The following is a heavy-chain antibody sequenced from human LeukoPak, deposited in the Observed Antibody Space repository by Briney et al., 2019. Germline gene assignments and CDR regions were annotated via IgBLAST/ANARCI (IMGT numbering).Heavy chain of an antibody. Sequence: GGSLRLSCAASGFTFSSYWMSWVRQAPGKGLEWVANIKQDGSEKYYVDSVKGRFTISRDNAKNSLYLQMNSLRAEDKAVYYCATYIAAAGPQPYYYYYYMDVWGKGTTVTVSS. V-gene: IGHV3-7*01. J-gene: IGHJ6*03. CDR2: IKQDGSEK. D-gene: IGHD6-13*01. CDR3: ATYIAAAGPQPYYYYYYMDV. CDR1: GFTFSSYW.